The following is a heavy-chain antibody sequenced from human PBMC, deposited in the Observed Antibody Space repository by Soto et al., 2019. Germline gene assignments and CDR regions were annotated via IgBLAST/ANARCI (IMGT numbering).Heavy chain of an antibody. J-gene: IGHJ4*02. CDR1: GGSFSGYY. V-gene: IGHV4-34*01. CDR3: ARGLSAYDSSGYYYVHFDY. D-gene: IGHD3-22*01. Sequence: SETLSLTCAVYGGSFSGYYWSWIRQPPGKGLEWIGEINHSGSTNYNPSLKSRVTISVDTSKNQFSLKLSSVTAADTAVYYCARGLSAYDSSGYYYVHFDYWGQGTLVTVSS. CDR2: INHSGST.